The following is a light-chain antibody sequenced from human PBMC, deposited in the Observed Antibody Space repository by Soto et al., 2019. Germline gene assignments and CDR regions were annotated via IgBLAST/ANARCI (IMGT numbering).Light chain of an antibody. V-gene: IGLV1-51*01. Sequence: QSVLTQPPSVSAAPGQKVSISCSGSTSNIAKNHVSWYQRLPGTAPKLLFYDNDKRPSGIPDRFSASKSATSSTLDITGLQTGDEADYLCRAWEDRLSFFGFGTGTKLTVL. CDR2: DND. J-gene: IGLJ1*01. CDR1: TSNIAKNH. CDR3: RAWEDRLSFFG.